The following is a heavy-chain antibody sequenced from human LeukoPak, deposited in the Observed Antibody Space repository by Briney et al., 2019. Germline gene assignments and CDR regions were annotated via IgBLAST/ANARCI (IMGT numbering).Heavy chain of an antibody. D-gene: IGHD5-18*01. CDR3: ASRGYSYGPDY. Sequence: GGSLRLSCVTSGFTFSSYWMSWVRQAPGKGLEWVALIKQDGSEKYYVDSVKGRFTMSRDNAESSLYLQMNSLRAEDTAVYYCASRGYSYGPDYWGQGTLVTVSS. V-gene: IGHV3-7*03. CDR1: GFTFSSYW. J-gene: IGHJ4*02. CDR2: IKQDGSEK.